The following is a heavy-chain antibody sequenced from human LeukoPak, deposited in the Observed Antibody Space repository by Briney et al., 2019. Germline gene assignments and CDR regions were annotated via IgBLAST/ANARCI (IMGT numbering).Heavy chain of an antibody. CDR1: GFTFDDYA. CDR3: AILAVAGGPHYYYYGMDV. Sequence: GGSLRLSCAASGFTFDDYAMHWVRPAAGKGLEWVSGISWNSGSIGYADSVKGRFTISRDNAKNSLYLQMNSLRAEDTALYYCAILAVAGGPHYYYYGMDVWGQGTTVTVSS. V-gene: IGHV3-9*01. D-gene: IGHD6-19*01. J-gene: IGHJ6*02. CDR2: ISWNSGSI.